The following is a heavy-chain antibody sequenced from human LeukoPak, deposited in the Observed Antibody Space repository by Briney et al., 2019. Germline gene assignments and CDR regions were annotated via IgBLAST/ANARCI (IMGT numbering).Heavy chain of an antibody. V-gene: IGHV3-53*01. CDR2: LQSGGTT. CDR1: GLRVSANY. Sequence: GGSLRLSCAVSGLRVSANYMNWVRQAPGKGLEWVSILQSGGTTAYSDSVKGRFTISRDDSKNTLYLQMDSLRVEDTAMYYCSRDPPRSATEVVFFDFWGQGTLVTVSS. D-gene: IGHD2-15*01. CDR3: SRDPPRSATEVVFFDF. J-gene: IGHJ4*02.